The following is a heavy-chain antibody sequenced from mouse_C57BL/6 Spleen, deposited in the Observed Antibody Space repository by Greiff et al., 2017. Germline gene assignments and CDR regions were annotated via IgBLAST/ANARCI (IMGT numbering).Heavy chain of an antibody. CDR1: GFSFNTYA. Sequence: GGGLVQPKGSLKLSCVASGFSFNTYAMNWVRQAPGKGLEWVARIRSKSNNYATYYADSVKDRFTNSRDDSEIMLYLQINNLKTEDTDMYYCVRHDGRSFDYRAQVTTLTVSS. D-gene: IGHD3-1*01. V-gene: IGHV10-1*01. J-gene: IGHJ2*01. CDR3: VRHDGRSFDY. CDR2: IRSKSNNYAT.